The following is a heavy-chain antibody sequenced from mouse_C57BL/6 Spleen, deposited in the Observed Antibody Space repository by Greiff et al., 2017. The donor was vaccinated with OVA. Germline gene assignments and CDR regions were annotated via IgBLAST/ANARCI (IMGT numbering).Heavy chain of an antibody. J-gene: IGHJ4*01. V-gene: IGHV14-2*01. CDR2: IDPEDGET. CDR1: GFNIKDYY. Sequence: EVQLQQSGAELVKPGASVKLSCTASGFNIKDYYMHWVKQRTEQGLEWIGRIDPEDGETKYAPKFPGKATITADTSSNTAYLHLSGLTSEDTAVYYCARRYYGSYAMDYWGQGTSVTVSS. D-gene: IGHD1-1*01. CDR3: ARRYYGSYAMDY.